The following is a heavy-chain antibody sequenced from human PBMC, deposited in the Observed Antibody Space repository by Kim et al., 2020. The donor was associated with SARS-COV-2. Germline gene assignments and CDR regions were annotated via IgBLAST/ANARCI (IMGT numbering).Heavy chain of an antibody. Sequence: GGSLRLSCAVSRFTFNNYWINWVRHAPGKGLVWVSRISSDGSITNYADSVKGRFTMSRDNAENTLYLQMNSLRAEDTAVYYCERGFFRDGFDVWGQGTTVTVS. D-gene: IGHD3-10*01. J-gene: IGHJ6*02. CDR1: RFTFNNYW. V-gene: IGHV3-74*01. CDR2: ISSDGSIT. CDR3: ERGFFRDGFDV.